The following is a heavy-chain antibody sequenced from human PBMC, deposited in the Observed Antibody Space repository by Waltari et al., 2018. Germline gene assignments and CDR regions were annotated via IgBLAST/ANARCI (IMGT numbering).Heavy chain of an antibody. CDR1: GFTFSSYG. J-gene: IGHJ3*02. V-gene: IGHV3-33*01. CDR2: IWYDGSNK. Sequence: QVQLVESGGGVVQPGRSLRLSCAASGFTFSSYGMHWVRQAPGKGLEWVAGIWYDGSNKYYADSVKGRFTISRDNSKNTLYLQMNSLRAEDTAVYYCARDYRYAGAFDIWGQGTMVTVSS. D-gene: IGHD2-8*01. CDR3: ARDYRYAGAFDI.